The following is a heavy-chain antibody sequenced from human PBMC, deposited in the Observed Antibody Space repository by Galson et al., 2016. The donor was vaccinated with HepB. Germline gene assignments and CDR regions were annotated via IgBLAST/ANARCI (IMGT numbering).Heavy chain of an antibody. J-gene: IGHJ4*02. CDR1: GFNFSSYS. CDR3: AREPQAIVARADY. V-gene: IGHV3-48*02. CDR2: ISRSSSAK. Sequence: SLRLSCAASGFNFSSYSMNWVRQAPGKGLEWAAYISRSSSAKYYAGSVMGRFTISRDNGKNSLYLQLNSLRDDDTAVYYCAREPQAIVARADYWGQGTLVTVSS. D-gene: IGHD5-12*01.